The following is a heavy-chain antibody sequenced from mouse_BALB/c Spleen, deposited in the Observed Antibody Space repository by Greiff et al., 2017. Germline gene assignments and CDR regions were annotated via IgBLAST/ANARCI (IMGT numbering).Heavy chain of an antibody. Sequence: EVQLKESGGGLVQPGGSRKLSCAASGFTFSSFGMHWVRQAPEKGLEWVAYISSGSSTIYYADTVKGRFTISRDNPKNTLFLQMTSLRSEDTAMYYCARPYDYLYYAMDYWGQGTSVTVSS. D-gene: IGHD2-4*01. CDR2: ISSGSSTI. V-gene: IGHV5-17*02. CDR3: ARPYDYLYYAMDY. CDR1: GFTFSSFG. J-gene: IGHJ4*01.